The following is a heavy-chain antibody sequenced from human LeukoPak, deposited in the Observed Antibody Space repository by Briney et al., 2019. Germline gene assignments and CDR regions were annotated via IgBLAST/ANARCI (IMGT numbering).Heavy chain of an antibody. CDR3: ARDLEYCTNGVCHFDY. Sequence: ASVKVSCKASGYTFTSYGISWVRQAPGQGLEWMGRISGYNGDTNYAQNLQGRVTMTTDTSTSTAYMELRSLRSDDTAVYYCARDLEYCTNGVCHFDYWGQGTLVTVSS. CDR2: ISGYNGDT. V-gene: IGHV1-18*01. CDR1: GYTFTSYG. J-gene: IGHJ4*02. D-gene: IGHD2-8*01.